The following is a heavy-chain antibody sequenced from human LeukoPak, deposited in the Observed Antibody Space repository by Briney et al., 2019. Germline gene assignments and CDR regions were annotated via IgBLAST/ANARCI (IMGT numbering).Heavy chain of an antibody. V-gene: IGHV3-7*01. D-gene: IGHD2-15*01. Sequence: GGSLRLSCAASGFTFSSYWMSWVRQAPGKGLEWVADIKQDGSEKYYVDSVKGRFTISRDNAKNSLYLQMNSLRAEDTAVYYCARLTDFDIYCSGGSCYYHYFDYWGQEPWSPSPQ. CDR1: GFTFSSYW. J-gene: IGHJ4*01. CDR3: ARLTDFDIYCSGGSCYYHYFDY. CDR2: IKQDGSEK.